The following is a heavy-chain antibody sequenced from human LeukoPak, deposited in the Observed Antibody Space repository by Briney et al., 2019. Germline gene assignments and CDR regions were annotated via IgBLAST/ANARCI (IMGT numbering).Heavy chain of an antibody. CDR1: GYSFTSYW. CDR3: ARSPGIVGAESFDY. J-gene: IGHJ4*02. V-gene: IGHV5-51*01. Sequence: GESLKISCKGSGYSFTSYWIGWVRQMPGKGLEWMGIINPGDSDTRYSPSFQGQATISADESLSTAYLHWSSPKASDTAMYYCARSPGIVGAESFDYWGQGTLVTVSS. D-gene: IGHD1-26*01. CDR2: INPGDSDT.